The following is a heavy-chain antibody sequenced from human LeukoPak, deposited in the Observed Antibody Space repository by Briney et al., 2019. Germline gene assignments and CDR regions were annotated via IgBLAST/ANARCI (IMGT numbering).Heavy chain of an antibody. Sequence: SETLSLTCTVSGGSISNYYWSWIRQPPGKGLEWIGYIYYSGSTNYNPSLKSRVTISVDTSKNQFSLKLSSVTAADTAVYYCAQASPGWYLDLWGRGTLVTVSS. D-gene: IGHD3-10*01. CDR1: GGSISNYY. CDR2: IYYSGST. J-gene: IGHJ2*01. V-gene: IGHV4-59*01. CDR3: AQASPGWYLDL.